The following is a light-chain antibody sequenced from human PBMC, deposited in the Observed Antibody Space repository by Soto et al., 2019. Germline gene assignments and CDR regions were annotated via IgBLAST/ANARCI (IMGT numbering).Light chain of an antibody. V-gene: IGKV4-1*01. CDR3: QKYYSTPWT. CDR1: QSVLYSSNNKNY. CDR2: WAS. Sequence: DIVMTQSPDSLAVSLGARATINCKSSQSVLYSSNNKNYLAWYQQKPGQPPKLLIYWASTRESGVPDRFSGSGSRTDFTLTISSLQAEDVAVYYGQKYYSTPWTFGQGTKVEIK. J-gene: IGKJ1*01.